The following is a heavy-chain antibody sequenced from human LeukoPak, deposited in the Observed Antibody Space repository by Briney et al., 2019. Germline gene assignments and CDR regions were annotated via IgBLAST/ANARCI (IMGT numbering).Heavy chain of an antibody. CDR1: GFSFRNYA. CDR3: AKIAPWGAVTTTDGFDY. Sequence: PGGSLRLSCAASGFSFRNYAMSWVGHAPGKGLEWVSSISDSGCATYYADSVKGRFTISRDNSRNTLYLQLNILGADDTAVYYCAKIAPWGAVTTTDGFDYWGQGTLVTVSS. CDR2: ISDSGCAT. J-gene: IGHJ4*02. D-gene: IGHD4-17*01. V-gene: IGHV3-23*01.